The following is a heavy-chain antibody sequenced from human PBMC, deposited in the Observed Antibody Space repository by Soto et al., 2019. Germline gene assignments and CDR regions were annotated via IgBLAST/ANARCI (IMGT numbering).Heavy chain of an antibody. D-gene: IGHD2-2*01. J-gene: IGHJ4*02. CDR1: GFTFSSYA. V-gene: IGHV3-23*01. Sequence: EVQLLESWGGLVQPGGSLRLSCAASGFTFSSYAMNWVRQAPGKGLEWVSGISGSSGTTYYAESVKGRFTISRDNSKDKLYLQMNSLRAEDTAVYYCATGRGRVVVVPAAAFDSWGQGTVVTVSS. CDR3: ATGRGRVVVVPAAAFDS. CDR2: ISGSSGTT.